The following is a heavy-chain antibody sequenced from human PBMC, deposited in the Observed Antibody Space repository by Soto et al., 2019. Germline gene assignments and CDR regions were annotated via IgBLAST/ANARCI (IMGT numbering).Heavy chain of an antibody. CDR3: ARDPEVYCGGDCPRLLDY. Sequence: GGSLRLSCAASGFTFSSYSMNWVRQAPGKGLEWVSSISSSSSYIYYADSVKGRFTISRDNAKNSLYLQMNSLRAEDTAVYYCARDPEVYCGGDCPRLLDYWGQGTLVTVSS. CDR1: GFTFSSYS. CDR2: ISSSSSYI. D-gene: IGHD2-21*02. V-gene: IGHV3-21*01. J-gene: IGHJ4*02.